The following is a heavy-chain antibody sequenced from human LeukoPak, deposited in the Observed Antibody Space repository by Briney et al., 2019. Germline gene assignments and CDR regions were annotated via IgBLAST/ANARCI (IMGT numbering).Heavy chain of an antibody. J-gene: IGHJ5*02. V-gene: IGHV1-2*02. CDR2: INPNSGGT. Sequence: ASVKVSCKASGYTFTGYYMHWVRQAPGQGLEWMGWINPNSGGTNYAQKFQGRVTMTRDTSISTAYMELSRLRSDDTAVYYCARAPHPKKNNWFDPWGQGTLVTVSS. CDR3: ARAPHPKKNNWFDP. D-gene: IGHD1-14*01. CDR1: GYTFTGYY.